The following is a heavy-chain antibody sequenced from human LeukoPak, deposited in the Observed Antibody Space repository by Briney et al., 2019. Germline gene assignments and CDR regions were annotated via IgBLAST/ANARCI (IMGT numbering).Heavy chain of an antibody. CDR3: AMSSSTSYRPVAGTRRAFDI. CDR1: GFTFSTYA. CDR2: IYSGGST. Sequence: GGSLRLSCAASGFTFSTYAMSWVRQAPGKGLEWVSVIYSGGSTYYADSVKGRFTISRDNSKNTLYLQMNSLRAEDTAVYYCAMSSSTSYRPVAGTRRAFDIWGQGTMVTVSS. J-gene: IGHJ3*02. V-gene: IGHV3-66*01. D-gene: IGHD2-2*01.